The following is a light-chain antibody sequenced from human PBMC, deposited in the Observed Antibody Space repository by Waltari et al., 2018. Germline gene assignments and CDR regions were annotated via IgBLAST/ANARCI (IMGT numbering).Light chain of an antibody. Sequence: EIVVTQSPLSLPVTPGAPASIPCRSSQSLVFSNGNNYLDWYLQKPGQSPQLLIYETSNRASGVPDRFSGSGSGTDFTLKISRVETEDVGIYYCMQALQAPYTFGQGTKLEIK. V-gene: IGKV2-28*01. CDR1: QSLVFSNGNNY. CDR2: ETS. CDR3: MQALQAPYT. J-gene: IGKJ2*01.